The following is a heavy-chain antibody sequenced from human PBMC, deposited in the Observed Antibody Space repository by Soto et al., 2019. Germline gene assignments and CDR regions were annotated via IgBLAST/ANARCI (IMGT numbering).Heavy chain of an antibody. J-gene: IGHJ4*02. V-gene: IGHV3-9*01. D-gene: IGHD3-3*01. Sequence: GGSIRISCAGSGYNFADFAMHWVRQDPGKGLEWVSGISWEGGSIGYADSVKGRFIISRDNAKNSLFLQMNSLTAEDTALYYCAKDHDEDFGYDLDYFNSRGQGTQVTVSS. CDR3: AKDHDEDFGYDLDYFNS. CDR1: GYNFADFA. CDR2: ISWEGGSI.